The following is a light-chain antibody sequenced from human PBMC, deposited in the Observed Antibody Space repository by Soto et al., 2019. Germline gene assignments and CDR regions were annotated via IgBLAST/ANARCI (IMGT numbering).Light chain of an antibody. V-gene: IGLV2-11*01. CDR2: DVS. CDR3: CSYAGSYTVV. Sequence: QSALTQPRSESGSPGQSVTISCTGTTSDVGGYYYVSWYQQHPSKAPKLMIYDVSKRPSGVPDRFSGSKSGNTASLTISGLQAEDEADYYCCSYAGSYTVVFGGGTKVTVL. CDR1: TSDVGGYYY. J-gene: IGLJ2*01.